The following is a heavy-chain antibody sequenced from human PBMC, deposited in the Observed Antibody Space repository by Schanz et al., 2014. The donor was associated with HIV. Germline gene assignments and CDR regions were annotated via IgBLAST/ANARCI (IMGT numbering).Heavy chain of an antibody. CDR1: GFTFNSYA. Sequence: QVQLVESGGGVVQPGRSLRLSCAASGFTFNSYAMHWVRQAPGKGLEWETVISNDGRNKYYTDSVKGRFTISRDNSKNTVYLQMNSLRPEDTAVYYCARMEQLIIGYYYGMDVWGQGTTVTVSS. J-gene: IGHJ6*02. V-gene: IGHV3-30*04. D-gene: IGHD3-16*01. CDR3: ARMEQLIIGYYYGMDV. CDR2: ISNDGRNK.